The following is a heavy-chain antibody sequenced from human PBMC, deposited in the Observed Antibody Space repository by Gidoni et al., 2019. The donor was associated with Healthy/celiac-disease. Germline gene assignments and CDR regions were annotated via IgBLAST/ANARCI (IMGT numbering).Heavy chain of an antibody. CDR2: IIPIFGTA. CDR1: GGTFSSDA. J-gene: IGHJ4*02. CDR3: AKGMDIEVELRFELDY. D-gene: IGHD1-7*01. Sequence: QVQLVQSGAEEKKPGSSVKVSCKAAGGTFSSDAISWVRQAPGQGLEWMGGIIPIFGTANYAQKFQGRVTITADESTSTAYMELSSLRSEDTAVYYCAKGMDIEVELRFELDYWGQGTLVTVSS. V-gene: IGHV1-69*01.